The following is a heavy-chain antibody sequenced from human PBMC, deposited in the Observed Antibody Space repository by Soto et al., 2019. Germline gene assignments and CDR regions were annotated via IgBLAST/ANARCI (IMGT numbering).Heavy chain of an antibody. CDR2: IIPIFGTA. Sequence: SVKVSCKASGGTFSSYAISWVRQAPGQGLEWMGGIIPIFGTANYAQKFQGRVTITADESTSTAYMELSSLRSEDTAVYYCAGGRGFAAAAGLDYWGQGTLVTVSS. J-gene: IGHJ4*02. D-gene: IGHD6-13*01. CDR3: AGGRGFAAAAGLDY. CDR1: GGTFSSYA. V-gene: IGHV1-69*13.